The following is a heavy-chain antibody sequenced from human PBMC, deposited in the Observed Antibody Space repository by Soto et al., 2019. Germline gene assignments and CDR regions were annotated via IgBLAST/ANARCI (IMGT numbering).Heavy chain of an antibody. V-gene: IGHV1-18*01. J-gene: IGHJ6*02. Sequence: ASVKVSCKASGYTFTSYGISWVRQAPGQGLEWMGWISAYNGNTNYAQKLQGRVTMTTDTSTSTAYMELRSLRSDDTAVYYCARDSRHLNWNYFRRPYYYYGMDVWGQGTTVTVSS. CDR3: ARDSRHLNWNYFRRPYYYYGMDV. CDR2: ISAYNGNT. D-gene: IGHD1-7*01. CDR1: GYTFTSYG.